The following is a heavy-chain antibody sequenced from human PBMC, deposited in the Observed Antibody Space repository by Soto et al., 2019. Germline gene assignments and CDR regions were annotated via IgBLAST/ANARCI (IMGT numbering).Heavy chain of an antibody. CDR3: AKDPSRYDYILGSYPNNWFDP. V-gene: IGHV3-23*01. Sequence: PGGSLRLSCAASGFTFSSYAMSWVRQAPGKGLEWVSAISGSGGSTYYADSVKGRFTISRDNSKNTLYLQMNSLRAEDTAVYYCAKDPSRYDYILGSYPNNWFDPWGQGTLVTVSS. CDR1: GFTFSSYA. J-gene: IGHJ5*02. D-gene: IGHD3-16*02. CDR2: ISGSGGST.